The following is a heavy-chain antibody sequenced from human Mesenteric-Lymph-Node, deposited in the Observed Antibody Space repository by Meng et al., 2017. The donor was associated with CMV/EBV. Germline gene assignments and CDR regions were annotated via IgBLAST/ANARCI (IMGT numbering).Heavy chain of an antibody. CDR1: GYTFTSYA. CDR2: ILPIVGIT. CDR3: ARGLPPGH. Sequence: KVSCKASGYTFTSYAMNWVRQAPGKRLEWMGRILPIVGITNYAQKFQGRLTFTADASTSTAYMELSSLRSDDTAVYYCARGLPPGHWGQGTLVTVSS. J-gene: IGHJ4*02. D-gene: IGHD7-27*01. V-gene: IGHV1-69*04.